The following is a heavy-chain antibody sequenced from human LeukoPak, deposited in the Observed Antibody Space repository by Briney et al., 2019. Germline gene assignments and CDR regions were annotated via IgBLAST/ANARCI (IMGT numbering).Heavy chain of an antibody. CDR2: ISSNGGST. CDR3: VKVDTAMAFDY. V-gene: IGHV3-64D*06. CDR1: GFTFSSYA. J-gene: IGHJ4*02. Sequence: GGSLRLSCSASGFTFSSYAMHWVRQAPGKGLEYVSAISSNGGSTYYADSVKGRFTISRDNSKHTLYLQMSSLRAEDTAVYYCVKVDTAMAFDYWGQGTLVTVSS. D-gene: IGHD5-18*01.